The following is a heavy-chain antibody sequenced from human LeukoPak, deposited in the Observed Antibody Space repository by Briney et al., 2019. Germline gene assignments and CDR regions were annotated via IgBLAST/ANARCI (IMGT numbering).Heavy chain of an antibody. J-gene: IGHJ4*02. CDR3: AKVPVYLYGSGSYYDY. CDR1: GFTFSSYA. V-gene: IGHV3-23*01. Sequence: GGSLRLSCAASGFTFSSYAMSWVRQAPGKGLEWVSAISCSGGSTYYADSVKGRFTISRDNSKNTLYLQKNSLRAEDTAVYYCAKVPVYLYGSGSYYDYWGQGTLVTVSS. D-gene: IGHD3-10*01. CDR2: ISCSGGST.